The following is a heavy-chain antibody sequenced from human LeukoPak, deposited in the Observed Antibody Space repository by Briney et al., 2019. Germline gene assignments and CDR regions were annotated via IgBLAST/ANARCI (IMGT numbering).Heavy chain of an antibody. Sequence: ASVKVSCKASGYSFIGYYMHWVREAPGQGLEWMGWISPNSGDTNYAQKFQGRVTMTTHTSTTTAYMELRSRRSQETAVYYCARADPPGTVMEHYFDYWGQGTLVTVSS. J-gene: IGHJ4*02. V-gene: IGHV1-2*02. CDR1: GYSFIGYY. D-gene: IGHD1-1*01. CDR3: ARADPPGTVMEHYFDY. CDR2: ISPNSGDT.